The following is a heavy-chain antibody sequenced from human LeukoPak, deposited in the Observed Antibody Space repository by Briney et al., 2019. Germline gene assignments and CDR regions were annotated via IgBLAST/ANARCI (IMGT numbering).Heavy chain of an antibody. J-gene: IGHJ6*02. CDR3: ARGRRTGRIAAAGTLREYYYYYYGMDV. D-gene: IGHD6-13*01. CDR2: INHSGST. CDR1: GGSFSGYY. V-gene: IGHV4-34*01. Sequence: SETLSLTCAVYGGSFSGYYWSWIRQPPGKGLEWIGEINHSGSTNYTPSLKSRVTISVDTSKNQFSLKLSSVTAADTAVYYCARGRRTGRIAAAGTLREYYYYYYGMDVWGQGTTVTVSS.